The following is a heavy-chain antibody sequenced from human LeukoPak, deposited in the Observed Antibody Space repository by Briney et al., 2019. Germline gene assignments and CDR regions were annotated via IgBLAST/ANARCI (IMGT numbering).Heavy chain of an antibody. CDR3: ARLGVYCSGGSCYSQSSNWFDP. V-gene: IGHV5-51*01. CDR1: GYSFTSYC. CDR2: IYPGDSDT. Sequence: GESLKISCKGSGYSFTSYCIGWVRQMPGKGLEWMGIIYPGDSDTRYSPSFQGQVTISADKSISTAYLQWSSLKASDTAMYYCARLGVYCSGGSCYSQSSNWFDPWGQGTLVTVSS. J-gene: IGHJ5*02. D-gene: IGHD2-15*01.